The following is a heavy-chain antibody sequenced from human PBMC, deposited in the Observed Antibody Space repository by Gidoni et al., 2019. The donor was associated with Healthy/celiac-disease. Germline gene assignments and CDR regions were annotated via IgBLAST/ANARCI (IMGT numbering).Heavy chain of an antibody. Sequence: QVQLVQSGAEVKKPGSSVKVSCKASGRTFRSYAINWVRQAPGQGLEWMGGIIPIFGTANYAQKFQGRVTITADESTSTAYMELSSLRSEDTAVYYCARALQPYYYDSSGPLDYWGQGTLVTVSS. CDR3: ARALQPYYYDSSGPLDY. V-gene: IGHV1-69*01. CDR1: GRTFRSYA. J-gene: IGHJ4*02. CDR2: IIPIFGTA. D-gene: IGHD3-22*01.